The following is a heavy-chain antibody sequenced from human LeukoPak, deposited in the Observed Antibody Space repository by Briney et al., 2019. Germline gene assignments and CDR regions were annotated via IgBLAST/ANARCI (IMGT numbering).Heavy chain of an antibody. Sequence: GGSLRLSCAASGFTFSNAWMSWVRQAPGKGLEWVGRIKGKPDGGTTDYAAPVKGRFTISRDDSKNTLYLQMNSLKTEDTAAYYCTAERYSSGWYWGQGTLVTVSS. J-gene: IGHJ4*02. D-gene: IGHD6-19*01. CDR3: TAERYSSGWY. CDR1: GFTFSNAW. CDR2: IKGKPDGGTT. V-gene: IGHV3-15*01.